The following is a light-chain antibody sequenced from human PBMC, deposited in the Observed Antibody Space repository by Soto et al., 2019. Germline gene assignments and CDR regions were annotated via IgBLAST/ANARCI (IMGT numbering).Light chain of an antibody. CDR3: QEYNSAPPT. CDR2: AAS. J-gene: IGKJ5*01. CDR1: QGISDS. V-gene: IGKV1-27*01. Sequence: DIQVTQTPSSLSASVGDRVTITCRASQGISDSLAWYQQKPGKVPKLLIYAASTLQSGVPSRFSGCGSGTDFTLTISSLQPEDVATYYCQEYNSAPPTFGQGTRLDIK.